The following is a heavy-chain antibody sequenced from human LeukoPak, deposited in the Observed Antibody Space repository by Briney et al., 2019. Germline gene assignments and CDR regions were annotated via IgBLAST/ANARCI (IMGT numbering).Heavy chain of an antibody. CDR3: AKGTYYYDSSGYYSVRVIDY. D-gene: IGHD3-22*01. J-gene: IGHJ4*02. CDR1: GFTFSSYA. CDR2: ISGSGGST. Sequence: GGSLRLSCAASGFTFSSYAMSWVRQAPGNGLEWVSAISGSGGSTYYADSVKGRFTISRDNSKNTLYLQMNSLRAEDTAVYYCAKGTYYYDSSGYYSVRVIDYWGQGTLVTVSS. V-gene: IGHV3-23*01.